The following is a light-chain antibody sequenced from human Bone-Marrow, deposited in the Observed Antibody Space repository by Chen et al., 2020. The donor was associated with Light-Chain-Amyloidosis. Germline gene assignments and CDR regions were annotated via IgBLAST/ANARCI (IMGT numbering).Light chain of an antibody. CDR1: DLPTKY. CDR3: QSADSSGTYKVI. J-gene: IGLJ2*01. Sequence: SYELPQPPSVSVSPGQTARITCSGDDLPTKYAYWYQQKPGQAPVQVIHRDTERPSGSSERFSGSSSVTTTTLTISGVQAEDEADYHCQSADSSGTYKVIFGGGTKLTVL. CDR2: RDT. V-gene: IGLV3-25*03.